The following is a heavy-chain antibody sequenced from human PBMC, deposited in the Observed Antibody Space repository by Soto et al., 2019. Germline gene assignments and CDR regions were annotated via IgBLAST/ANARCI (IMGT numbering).Heavy chain of an antibody. J-gene: IGHJ3*02. V-gene: IGHV1-69*04. CDR1: GGTFSSYT. CDR3: ARDGSYCTNGVCYRGTAFDI. D-gene: IGHD2-8*01. CDR2: IIPILGIA. Sequence: ASVKVSCKASGGTFSSYTISWVRQAPGQGLEWMGRIIPILGIANYAQKFQGRVTITADKSTSTAYMELSSLRSEDTAVYYCARDGSYCTNGVCYRGTAFDIWGRGTMVTVSS.